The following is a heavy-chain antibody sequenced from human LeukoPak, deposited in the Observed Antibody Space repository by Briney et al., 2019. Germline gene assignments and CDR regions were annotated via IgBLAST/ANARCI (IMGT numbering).Heavy chain of an antibody. CDR3: TRDPKAAAGYLFDY. CDR2: IRSKAYGGTT. CDR1: GFTFGEYA. Sequence: PGGSLRLSCTAPGFTFGEYAMSWFRQAPGKGLEWVGFIRSKAYGGTTEYAASVKGRFSISRDDSKSIAYLQMNSLKIEDTAVYYCTRDPKAAAGYLFDYWGQGTLVTVSS. J-gene: IGHJ4*02. D-gene: IGHD6-13*01. V-gene: IGHV3-49*03.